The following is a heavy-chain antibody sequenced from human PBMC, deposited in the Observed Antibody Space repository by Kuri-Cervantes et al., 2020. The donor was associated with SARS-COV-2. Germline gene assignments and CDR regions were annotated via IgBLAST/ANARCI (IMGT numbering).Heavy chain of an antibody. V-gene: IGHV3-30*04. CDR2: ISYDGRNK. CDR1: GFTFSSYA. CDR3: AKGPGSGWYYFDY. Sequence: GGSLRLSCAASGFTFSSYAMHWVRQAPGKGLEWVAVISYDGRNKYYADSVKGRFTISRDNSKNTLYLQMNSLRAEDTAVYYCAKGPGSGWYYFDYWGQGTLVTVSS. J-gene: IGHJ4*02. D-gene: IGHD6-19*01.